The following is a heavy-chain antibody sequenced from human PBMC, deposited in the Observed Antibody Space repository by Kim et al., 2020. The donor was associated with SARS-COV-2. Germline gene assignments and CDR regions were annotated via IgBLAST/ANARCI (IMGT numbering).Heavy chain of an antibody. J-gene: IGHJ6*01. D-gene: IGHD3-3*01. CDR1: GFTFSSYW. CDR3: ARAHDASTFGVVIPCYQYYYAMEV. CDR2: IKQDGSEK. V-gene: IGHV3-7*01. Sequence: GGSLRLSCAASGFTFSSYWMSWVRQAPGKGLEWVANIKQDGSEKYYVDSVKGRFTISRDNAKNSLYLQMNSLRAEDTAVYYCARAHDASTFGVVIPCYQYYYAMEVWGEGATVTVSP.